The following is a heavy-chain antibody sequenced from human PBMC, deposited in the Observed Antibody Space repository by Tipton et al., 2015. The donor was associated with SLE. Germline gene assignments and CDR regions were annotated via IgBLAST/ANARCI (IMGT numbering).Heavy chain of an antibody. D-gene: IGHD3-10*01. CDR1: GFTFTSYW. V-gene: IGHV5-51*03. Sequence: QLVQSGAEVKKPGESLKISCKGSGFTFTSYWIGWVRQLPGKGLEWMGIIYPGDSDTRYSLSFQGQVTISADKSITTAYLQWSSLKASGTAMYYCAKGKSGSYRDVFNIWGQGTMVTVSS. J-gene: IGHJ3*02. CDR3: AKGKSGSYRDVFNI. CDR2: IYPGDSDT.